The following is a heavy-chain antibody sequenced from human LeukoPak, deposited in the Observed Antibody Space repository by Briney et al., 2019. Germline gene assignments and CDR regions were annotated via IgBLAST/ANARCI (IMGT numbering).Heavy chain of an antibody. D-gene: IGHD3-9*01. CDR3: ARGADWLGFRTHAEYFQH. Sequence: PGRSLRLSCAASGFTFSSYAMHWVRQAPGKGLEWVAVISYDGSKKYYADSAKGRFTISRDNSKNTLYLQMNSLRAEDTAVYYCARGADWLGFRTHAEYFQHWGQGTLVTVSS. J-gene: IGHJ1*01. V-gene: IGHV3-30*04. CDR1: GFTFSSYA. CDR2: ISYDGSKK.